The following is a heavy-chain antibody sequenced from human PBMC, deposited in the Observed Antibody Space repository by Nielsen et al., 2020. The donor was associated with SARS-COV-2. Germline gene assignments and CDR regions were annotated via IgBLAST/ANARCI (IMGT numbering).Heavy chain of an antibody. CDR3: AKAGSGYCSSTSCLYLNWFDP. J-gene: IGHJ5*02. V-gene: IGHV3-30*18. D-gene: IGHD2-2*01. Sequence: WIRQPPGKGLEWVAVISYDGSNKYYADSVKGRFTISRDNSKNTLYLQMSSLRAEDTAVYYCAKAGSGYCSSTSCLYLNWFDPWGQGTLVTVSS. CDR2: ISYDGSNK.